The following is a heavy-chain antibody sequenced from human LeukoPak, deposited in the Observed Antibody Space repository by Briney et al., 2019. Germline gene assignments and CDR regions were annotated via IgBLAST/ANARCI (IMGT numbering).Heavy chain of an antibody. D-gene: IGHD3-22*01. V-gene: IGHV3-7*01. J-gene: IGHJ4*02. CDR1: GFTFSRYW. CDR2: IKEDGSEK. Sequence: PGGSLRLSCAASGFTFSRYWMSWVRQAPGKGLEWVANIKEDGSEKYYVDSVKGRFTISRDNAKNSLYLQMNSPRAEDTAVYYCARADSSGKIFDYWGRGTLVPVSS. CDR3: ARADSSGKIFDY.